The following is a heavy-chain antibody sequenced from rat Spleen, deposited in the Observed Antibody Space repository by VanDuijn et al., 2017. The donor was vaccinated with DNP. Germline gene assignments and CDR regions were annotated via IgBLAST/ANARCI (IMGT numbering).Heavy chain of an antibody. CDR3: ARWGGDYFDY. CDR2: ISTGGGNT. V-gene: IGHV5-25*01. CDR1: GFTFSNYY. J-gene: IGHJ2*01. Sequence: EVQLVESGGGLVQPGRSMKLSCAASGFTFSNYYMAWVRQAPTKGLEWVATISTGGGNTSYRDSVNGRFTISRDNAKSTLYLQMNSLRSEDMATYYCARWGGDYFDYWGQGVMVTVSS.